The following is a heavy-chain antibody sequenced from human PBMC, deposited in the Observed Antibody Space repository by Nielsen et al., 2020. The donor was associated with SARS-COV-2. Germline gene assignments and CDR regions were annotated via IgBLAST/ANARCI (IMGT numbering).Heavy chain of an antibody. CDR3: ATNPVKDDAFDI. CDR2: IYYSGST. Sequence: SETLSLTCTVSGGSISNGGYYWSWIRQHPGKGLEWIGYIYYSGSTYYNPSLKSRVTISVDTSKNQFSLKLSSVTAADTAVYYCATNPVKDDAFDIWGQGTMVTVSS. J-gene: IGHJ3*02. D-gene: IGHD4-11*01. CDR1: GGSISNGGYY. V-gene: IGHV4-31*03.